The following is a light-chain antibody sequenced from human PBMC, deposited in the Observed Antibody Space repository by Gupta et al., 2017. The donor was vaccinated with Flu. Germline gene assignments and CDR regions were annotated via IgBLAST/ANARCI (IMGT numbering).Light chain of an antibody. CDR3: QVWDSSSDFVA. J-gene: IGLJ2*01. CDR1: NIGNKV. V-gene: IGLV3-21*02. CDR2: DDS. Sequence: GGNNIGNKVVSWHQQRPGQAPVLVVSDDSVRPSGIPERFSGSNSETTATLTISRVEAGDEAAYYCQVWDSSSDFVAFGGGTELTVL.